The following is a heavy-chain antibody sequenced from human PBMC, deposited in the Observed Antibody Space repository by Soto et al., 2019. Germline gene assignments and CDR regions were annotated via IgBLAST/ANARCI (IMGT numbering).Heavy chain of an antibody. V-gene: IGHV1-58*01. Sequence: ASVKVSCKASGFTFTSSAVQWVRQARGQRLEWIGWIVVGSGNTNYAQKFQERVTITRDMSTSTAYVELSSLRSEDTAVYYCAAGAQDTAMGTHDYWGQGTLVTVSS. CDR3: AAGAQDTAMGTHDY. CDR1: GFTFTSSA. J-gene: IGHJ4*02. D-gene: IGHD5-18*01. CDR2: IVVGSGNT.